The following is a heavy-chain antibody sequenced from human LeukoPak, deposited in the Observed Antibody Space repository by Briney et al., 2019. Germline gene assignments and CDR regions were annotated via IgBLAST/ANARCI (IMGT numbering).Heavy chain of an antibody. CDR2: ISSSSSYI. V-gene: IGHV3-21*01. J-gene: IGHJ3*02. CDR1: GLTFSSYS. Sequence: GGSLRLSCAASGLTFSSYSMNWVRQAPGKGLEWVSSISSSSSYIYYADSVKGRFTISRDNAKNSLYLQMNSLRAEDTAVYYCARETSGYEFDADAFDIWGQGTMVTVSS. CDR3: ARETSGYEFDADAFDI. D-gene: IGHD5-12*01.